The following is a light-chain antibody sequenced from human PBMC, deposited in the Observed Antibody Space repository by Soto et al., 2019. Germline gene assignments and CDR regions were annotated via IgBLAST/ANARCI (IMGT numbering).Light chain of an antibody. V-gene: IGLV2-8*01. CDR3: SSFASSNTWV. CDR1: SSDVGAYNY. J-gene: IGLJ3*02. Sequence: QSALTQPPSASGSPGQSVTISCTGTSSDVGAYNYVSWYQQHAGKAPKLVIYEVTKRPSGVPDRCSGSKSANPASLTVSGLQAEDEADYYCSSFASSNTWVFGGGTKLTVL. CDR2: EVT.